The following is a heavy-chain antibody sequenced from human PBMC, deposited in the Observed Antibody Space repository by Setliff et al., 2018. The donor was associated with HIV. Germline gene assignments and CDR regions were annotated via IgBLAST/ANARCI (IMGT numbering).Heavy chain of an antibody. Sequence: GGSLRLSCAASGFTFSSYGMHWVRQAPGKGLEWVAVIWYDGSNKYYADSVKGRFTISRDNSKNTLYLQMNSLRAEDTAVYYCAKDRWGGKPYRYCSGDGCDSLDGDVWGQGTAVTVSS. D-gene: IGHD2-15*01. CDR3: AKDRWGGKPYRYCSGDGCDSLDGDV. CDR1: GFTFSSYG. V-gene: IGHV3-33*06. CDR2: IWYDGSNK. J-gene: IGHJ6*02.